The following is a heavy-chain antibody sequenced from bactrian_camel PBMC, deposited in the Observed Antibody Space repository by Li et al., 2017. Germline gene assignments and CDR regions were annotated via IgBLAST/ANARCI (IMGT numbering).Heavy chain of an antibody. V-gene: IGHV3S53*01. CDR2: VGTDGTT. D-gene: IGHD3*01. J-gene: IGHJ4*01. CDR1: GFIFSMCA. Sequence: HVQLVESGGGSVQAGGSVTLSCVSSGFIFSMCAMGWYRQAPGKERELVGSVGTDGTTTYADSMKGRVTISQDNAKDTLYLQMNSLKIEDTAVYYCALGSSRQATMTARGKGTQVTVS.